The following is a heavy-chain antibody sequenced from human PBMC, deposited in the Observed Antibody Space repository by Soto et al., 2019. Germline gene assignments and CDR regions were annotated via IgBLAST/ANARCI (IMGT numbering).Heavy chain of an antibody. D-gene: IGHD4-17*01. Sequence: EVQLVESGGGLVQPGGSLKVSCTGFGFNFSGSALHWVRQPSGKGLEWVGRIRVKTKTYATSYATSVQGRFFLSRDNSKNTAYLQMHSLRDDDTGVYYCTGRVGDSLQDIWGPGTLVTVSS. J-gene: IGHJ4*02. V-gene: IGHV3-73*01. CDR2: IRVKTKTYAT. CDR1: GFNFSGSA. CDR3: TGRVGDSLQDI.